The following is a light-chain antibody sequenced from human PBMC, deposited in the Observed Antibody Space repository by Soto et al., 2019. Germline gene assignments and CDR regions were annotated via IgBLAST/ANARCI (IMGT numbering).Light chain of an antibody. Sequence: QSVLTQPPSVSGAPGQRVTISCTGSGSNIGAGYEVHWYQHLPGTTPKLLIHSNNNRPSGVPDRFSGSRSGTSASLAIAGLQAEDEADYYCQSYDSTLSGLLFGGGTKLTVL. CDR1: GSNIGAGYE. J-gene: IGLJ2*01. V-gene: IGLV1-40*01. CDR3: QSYDSTLSGLL. CDR2: SNN.